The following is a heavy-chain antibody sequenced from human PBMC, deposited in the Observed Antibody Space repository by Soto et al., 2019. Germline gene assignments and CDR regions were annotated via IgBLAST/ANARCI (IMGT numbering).Heavy chain of an antibody. CDR1: GSALNDGGDY. CDR2: IYVTGAV. J-gene: IGHJ5*02. CDR3: ARLRIATNNYKWSDP. D-gene: IGHD2-21*01. V-gene: IGHV4-31*11. Sequence: SAILSLTCVGSGSALNDGGDYWRWHRQVPGKGLEWIGHIYVTGAVDYNPSLRDRITISQDTSERQFSLNLRLVTAADTAVYYCARLRIATNNYKWSDPWGQGTLVTVSS.